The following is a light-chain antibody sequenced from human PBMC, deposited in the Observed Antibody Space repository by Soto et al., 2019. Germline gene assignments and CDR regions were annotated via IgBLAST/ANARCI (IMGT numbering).Light chain of an antibody. Sequence: EIVMTQSPATLSVSPGERATLSCRASQSVNNNLAWYQQKPGQAPRLLIYGASARATGIPARCSGSGSGTEFTLTISSLQSEDVAVYYCQQYNNWPLTFGGGTKVEIK. V-gene: IGKV3-15*01. CDR2: GAS. CDR1: QSVNNN. J-gene: IGKJ4*01. CDR3: QQYNNWPLT.